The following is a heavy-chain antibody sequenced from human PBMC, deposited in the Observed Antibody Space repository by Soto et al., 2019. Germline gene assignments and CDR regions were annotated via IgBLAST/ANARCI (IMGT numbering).Heavy chain of an antibody. CDR2: IYWDDDK. Sequence: QITLKESGPTLVKPTQTLTLTCTFSGFSLSPSGVGVGWIRQPPRKALEWLALIYWDDDKRYSPSLKNRLTITKDTSSNQVVLTMTNMDPEDTATYYCVHAGGYCTRTSCYFYFDYWGQGTHVTLSS. D-gene: IGHD2-2*01. J-gene: IGHJ4*02. CDR1: GFSLSPSGVG. CDR3: VHAGGYCTRTSCYFYFDY. V-gene: IGHV2-5*02.